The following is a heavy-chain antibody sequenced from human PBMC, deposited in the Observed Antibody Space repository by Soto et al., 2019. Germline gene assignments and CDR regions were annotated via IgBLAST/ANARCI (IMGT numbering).Heavy chain of an antibody. Sequence: EVQLVESGGGLVQPGGSLRLSCAASGFTFSSYWMSWVRQAPGKGLEWVANIKQDGSEKYYVDSVKGRFTISRDNAKNSLYLQMNGLRAEDTAVYYCARDLSFVGSSSWPDTNWFDPWGQGTLVTVSS. CDR2: IKQDGSEK. CDR1: GFTFSSYW. CDR3: ARDLSFVGSSSWPDTNWFDP. J-gene: IGHJ5*02. D-gene: IGHD6-13*01. V-gene: IGHV3-7*01.